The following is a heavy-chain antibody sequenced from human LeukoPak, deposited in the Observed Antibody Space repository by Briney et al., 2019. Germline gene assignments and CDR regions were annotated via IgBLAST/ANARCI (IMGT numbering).Heavy chain of an antibody. Sequence: GGSLRLSCAASGFTFSSYSMNWVRQAPGKGLEWVSYISSSSSTIYYADSVKGRFTISRDNAKNSLYLQMNSLRAEDTAVYYCARDARCWGSRGYYFDYWGQGTLVTVSS. CDR1: GFTFSSYS. V-gene: IGHV3-48*01. CDR3: ARDARCWGSRGYYFDY. CDR2: ISSSSSTI. J-gene: IGHJ4*02. D-gene: IGHD7-27*01.